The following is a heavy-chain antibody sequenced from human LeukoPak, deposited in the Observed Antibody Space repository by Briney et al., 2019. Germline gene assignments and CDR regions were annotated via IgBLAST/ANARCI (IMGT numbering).Heavy chain of an antibody. Sequence: AGGSLRLSCAASGFTFSSYEMNWVRQAPGKGLEWVSYISSSGSTTYYADSVKGRFTISRDNSKNTLYLQMNSLRAEDTAVYYCARDNALDVWGKGTTVTISS. J-gene: IGHJ6*04. D-gene: IGHD2-2*01. CDR3: ARDNALDV. CDR2: ISSSGSTT. V-gene: IGHV3-48*03. CDR1: GFTFSSYE.